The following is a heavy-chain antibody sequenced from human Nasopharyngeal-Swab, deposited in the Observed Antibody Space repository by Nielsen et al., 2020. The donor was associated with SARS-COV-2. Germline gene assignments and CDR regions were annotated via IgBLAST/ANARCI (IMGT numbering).Heavy chain of an antibody. CDR3: ASGVRRGRVPFDY. D-gene: IGHD3-16*01. J-gene: IGHJ4*02. Sequence: SETLSLTCAVYGGSFSGYYWSWIRQSPGKGLEWIGQINYSGTTNYNPSLKSRVAISVDTSKNQFSLKLNSVTAADTAVYYCASGVRRGRVPFDYWGQGTQVTVSS. CDR2: INYSGTT. V-gene: IGHV4-34*01. CDR1: GGSFSGYY.